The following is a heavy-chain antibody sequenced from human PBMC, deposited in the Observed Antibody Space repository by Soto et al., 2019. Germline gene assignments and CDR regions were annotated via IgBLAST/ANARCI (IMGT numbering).Heavy chain of an antibody. V-gene: IGHV1-69*13. D-gene: IGHD3-22*01. CDR2: IIPIFGTA. Sequence: SVKVSCKASGGTFSSYAISWVRQAPGQGLEWMGGIIPIFGTANYAQKFQGRVTITADESTSTAYMELSSLRSEDTAVYYCARDGGRTYYYDSSGYPDAFDIWGQGTMGTVS. J-gene: IGHJ3*02. CDR3: ARDGGRTYYYDSSGYPDAFDI. CDR1: GGTFSSYA.